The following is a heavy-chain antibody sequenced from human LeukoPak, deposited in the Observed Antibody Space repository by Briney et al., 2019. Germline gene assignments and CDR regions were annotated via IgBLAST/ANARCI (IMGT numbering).Heavy chain of an antibody. Sequence: SETLSLTCTVSGGSISSYYWSWIRQPPGKGLEWIGYIYYSGSTNYNPSLKSRVTISVDTSKNQFSLKLSSVTAADTAVYYCASGRGSSSSIWFDPWGQGTLVTVSS. CDR2: IYYSGST. D-gene: IGHD6-6*01. CDR1: GGSISSYY. CDR3: ASGRGSSSSIWFDP. J-gene: IGHJ5*02. V-gene: IGHV4-59*01.